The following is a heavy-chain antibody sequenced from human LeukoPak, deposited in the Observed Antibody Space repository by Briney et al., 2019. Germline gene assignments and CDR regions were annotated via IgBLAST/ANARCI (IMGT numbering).Heavy chain of an antibody. CDR3: ARAPRWVTTIDY. V-gene: IGHV4-34*01. CDR2: VNHSGST. J-gene: IGHJ4*02. Sequence: IGQVNHSGSTNYHPSLKSRVTISVDKSKNKFSLKLSSVTAADTAVYYCARAPRWVTTIDYWGQGTLVTVSS. D-gene: IGHD4-17*01.